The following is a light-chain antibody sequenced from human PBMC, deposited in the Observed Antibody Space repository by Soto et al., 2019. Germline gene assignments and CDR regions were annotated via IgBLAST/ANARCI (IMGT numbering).Light chain of an antibody. CDR1: QDISNY. J-gene: IGKJ5*01. CDR3: QQANSFPIT. CDR2: DAS. Sequence: DIQMTQSPSSLSASVGDRVTITCQASQDISNYLNWYQQKLGKAPKLLIYDASNLETGVPSRFSGSGSGTDFTLTISSLQPEDFATYYCQQANSFPITFGQGTRLEI. V-gene: IGKV1-33*01.